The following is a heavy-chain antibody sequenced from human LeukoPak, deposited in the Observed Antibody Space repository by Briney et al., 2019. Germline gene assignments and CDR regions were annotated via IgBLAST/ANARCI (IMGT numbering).Heavy chain of an antibody. CDR1: GFTFSSFG. CDR2: IWHYESNK. V-gene: IGHV3-33*01. D-gene: IGHD5-12*01. Sequence: GGSLRLSCAASGFTFSSFGMHWVRQAPGKGLEWVAFIWHYESNKNYAASVKDRLPISRDNSKNTLYLELNSLRAEDTAVYYCARDRWTYTYYFDYWGQGTLVTVSS. J-gene: IGHJ4*02. CDR3: ARDRWTYTYYFDY.